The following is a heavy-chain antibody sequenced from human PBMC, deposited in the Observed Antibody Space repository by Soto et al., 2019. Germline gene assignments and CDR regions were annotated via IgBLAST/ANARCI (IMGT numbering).Heavy chain of an antibody. CDR3: ARVTYYYDSSGYRVSVPHYYYGMDV. CDR2: TNHSGST. J-gene: IGHJ6*02. D-gene: IGHD3-22*01. CDR1: GGSFSGYY. Sequence: LSLTCAVYGGSFSGYYWSWIRQPPGKGLEWIGETNHSGSTNYNPSLKSRVTISVDTSKNQFSLKLSSVTAADTAVYYCARVTYYYDSSGYRVSVPHYYYGMDVWGQGTTVTVSS. V-gene: IGHV4-34*01.